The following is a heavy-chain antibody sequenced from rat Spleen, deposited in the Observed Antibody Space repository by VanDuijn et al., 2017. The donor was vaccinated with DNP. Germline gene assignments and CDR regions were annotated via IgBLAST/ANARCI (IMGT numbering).Heavy chain of an antibody. D-gene: IGHD1-1*01. CDR1: GFTFSNYY. J-gene: IGHJ1*01. V-gene: IGHV5S23*01. CDR3: TRDSGDWYFDF. CDR2: ITNSGGST. Sequence: EVQLVESGGGLVQPGRSLKLSCAASGFTFSNYYMAWVRQAPTKGLEWVASITNSGGSTYYRDSVRGRFTVSRDNTKSTLYLQMDSLRSEDTATYYCTRDSGDWYFDFWGPGTMVTVSS.